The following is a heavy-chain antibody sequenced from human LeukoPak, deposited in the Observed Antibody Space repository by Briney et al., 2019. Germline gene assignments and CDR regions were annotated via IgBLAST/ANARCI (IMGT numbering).Heavy chain of an antibody. D-gene: IGHD6-6*01. J-gene: IGHJ6*03. CDR3: ARSPRIAARRDYYYMGV. CDR2: IYYSGST. V-gene: IGHV4-59*01. Sequence: KPSETLSLTCTVSGGSISSYYWSWIRQPPAKGLEWIGYIYYSGSTNYNPSLKSRVTISVDTSKNQFSLKLSSVTAADAAVYYCARSPRIAARRDYYYMGVWGKGTTVTVSS. CDR1: GGSISSYY.